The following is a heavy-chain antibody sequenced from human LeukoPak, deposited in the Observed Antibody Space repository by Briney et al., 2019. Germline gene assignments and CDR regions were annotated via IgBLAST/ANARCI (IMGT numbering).Heavy chain of an antibody. CDR1: GGSINSYY. D-gene: IGHD4-11*01. Sequence: SETLSLTCTVSGGSINSYYWSWSRQPPGKGLVWIGYVSDTGSTNHHPPLKSRVTISVDTSKNQFYLKLTSVTAADTAVYYCARTTTTFDDWGHGTLVTVSS. CDR2: VSDTGST. V-gene: IGHV4-59*01. J-gene: IGHJ4*01. CDR3: ARTTTTFDD.